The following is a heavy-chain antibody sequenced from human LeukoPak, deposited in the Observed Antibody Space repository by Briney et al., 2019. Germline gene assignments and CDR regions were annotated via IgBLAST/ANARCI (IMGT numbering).Heavy chain of an antibody. CDR1: GYTLTELS. J-gene: IGHJ6*03. Sequence: ASVKVSCKVSGYTLTELSMHWVRQAPGKGLEWMGGFDPEDGETIYAQKFQGRVTMTEDTSTDTAYMELSSLGSEDTAVYYCATADCSSTSCYTEYYYYYMDVWGKGTTVTVSS. CDR2: FDPEDGET. CDR3: ATADCSSTSCYTEYYYYYMDV. D-gene: IGHD2-2*02. V-gene: IGHV1-24*01.